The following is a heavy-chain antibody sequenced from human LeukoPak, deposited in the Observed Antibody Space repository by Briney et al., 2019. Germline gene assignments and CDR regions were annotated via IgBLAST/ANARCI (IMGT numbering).Heavy chain of an antibody. V-gene: IGHV1-3*01. J-gene: IGHJ4*02. CDR1: GYTFTSYA. CDR2: INAGNGNT. D-gene: IGHD5-18*01. CDR3: AKSPEGYSYGPFDY. Sequence: AASVKVSCKASGYTFTSYAMHWVRQAPGQRPEWMGWINAGNGNTKYSQKFQGRVTITRDTSASTAYMELSSLRPEDTAVYYCAKSPEGYSYGPFDYWGQGTLVTVSS.